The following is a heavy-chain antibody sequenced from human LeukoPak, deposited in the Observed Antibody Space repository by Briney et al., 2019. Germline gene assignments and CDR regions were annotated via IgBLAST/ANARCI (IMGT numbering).Heavy chain of an antibody. Sequence: GGSLRLSCAASGFTFSSYAMSWVRQAPGKGLEWVSAISGSGGSTYYADSVKGRFTISRDNSKNTLYLQMNSLRAEDTAVYYCARYISSWYTVHYYYYMDVWGKGTTVTVSS. D-gene: IGHD6-13*01. J-gene: IGHJ6*03. CDR3: ARYISSWYTVHYYYYMDV. V-gene: IGHV3-23*01. CDR1: GFTFSSYA. CDR2: ISGSGGST.